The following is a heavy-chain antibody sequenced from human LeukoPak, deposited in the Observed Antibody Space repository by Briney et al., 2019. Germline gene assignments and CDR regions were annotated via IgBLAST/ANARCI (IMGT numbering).Heavy chain of an antibody. Sequence: GGSLRLSCAASGFTFSDYAMNWVRQAPGKGLEWVSGISGSGGSIRYADPVKGRFIISRDNSKNTLYLQMNSLRAEDTAVYYCAKGGDGYNYYFDYWGQETLVTVSS. CDR2: ISGSGGSI. J-gene: IGHJ4*02. D-gene: IGHD5-24*01. CDR3: AKGGDGYNYYFDY. CDR1: GFTFSDYA. V-gene: IGHV3-23*01.